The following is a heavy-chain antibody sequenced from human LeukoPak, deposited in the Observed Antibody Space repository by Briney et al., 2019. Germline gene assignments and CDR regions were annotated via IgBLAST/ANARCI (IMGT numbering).Heavy chain of an antibody. V-gene: IGHV4-30-2*01. Sequence: SQTLSLTCAVSGGSISSGGYSWSWIRQPPGTGLEWIGYIYHSGSTYYNPSLKSRVTISVDRSKNQFSLKLSSVTAADTAVYYCARYTMIVPSDAFDIWGQGTMVTVSS. CDR3: ARYTMIVPSDAFDI. D-gene: IGHD3-22*01. CDR2: IYHSGST. J-gene: IGHJ3*02. CDR1: GGSISSGGYS.